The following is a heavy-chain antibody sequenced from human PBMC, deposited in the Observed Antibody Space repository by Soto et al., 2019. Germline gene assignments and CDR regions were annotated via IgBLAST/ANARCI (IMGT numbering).Heavy chain of an antibody. D-gene: IGHD4-17*01. J-gene: IGHJ4*02. CDR1: GGSVTNSSYY. CDR3: VSQRTTVPTQAYFDY. CDR2: VYYRGRS. Sequence: LSLTCTVSGGSVTNSSYYWGWIRQSPGKGLEWIGSVYYRGRSYSKSSVKSRVTISVDTSKNRFSLSLNSVTASDTAVYFCVSQRTTVPTQAYFDYWGPGALVTVSS. V-gene: IGHV4-39*01.